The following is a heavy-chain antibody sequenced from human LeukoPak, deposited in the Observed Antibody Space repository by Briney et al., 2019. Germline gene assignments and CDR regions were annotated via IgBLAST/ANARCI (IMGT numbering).Heavy chain of an antibody. Sequence: SETLSLTCAVYGVSFSGYYWSWIRQPPGKGLEWIGEINHSGSTNYNPSLKSRVTISVDTSKNQFSLKLSSVTAADTAVYYCARGDYYYGMDVWGQGTTVTVSS. CDR3: ARGDYYYGMDV. V-gene: IGHV4-34*01. CDR1: GVSFSGYY. CDR2: INHSGST. J-gene: IGHJ6*02.